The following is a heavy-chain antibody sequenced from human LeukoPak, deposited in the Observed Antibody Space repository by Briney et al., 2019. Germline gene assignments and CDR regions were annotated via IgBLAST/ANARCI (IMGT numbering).Heavy chain of an antibody. CDR1: GFTFDDYA. J-gene: IGHJ4*02. CDR3: AKDMGYGGNSGLDY. CDR2: ISWNSGSI. Sequence: HPGRSLRLSCAASGFTFDDYAMHWVRQAPGKGLEWVSGISWNSGSIGYADSVKGRFTISRDNAKNSLYLQMNSLRAEDTALYYCAKDMGYGGNSGLDYWGQGTLVTVSS. D-gene: IGHD4-23*01. V-gene: IGHV3-9*01.